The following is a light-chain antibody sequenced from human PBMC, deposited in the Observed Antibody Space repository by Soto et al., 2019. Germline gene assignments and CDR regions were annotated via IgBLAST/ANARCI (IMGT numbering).Light chain of an antibody. J-gene: IGKJ1*01. Sequence: DIQLTQSPSVLSASVGDRVTITCRASQGINSYLAWYQQKPGKVPKLLIYAASTLHSGVPSRFSGSGSGTEFTLTISSLQPEYYSTYYCQQLNSYPRTFGQEPKLDIK. V-gene: IGKV1-9*01. CDR1: QGINSY. CDR2: AAS. CDR3: QQLNSYPRT.